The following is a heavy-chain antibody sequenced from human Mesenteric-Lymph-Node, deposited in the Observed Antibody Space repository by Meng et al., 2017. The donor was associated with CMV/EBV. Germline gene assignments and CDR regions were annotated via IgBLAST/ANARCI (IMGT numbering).Heavy chain of an antibody. CDR1: GYTFTGQY. Sequence: SCEASGYTFTGQYMHWVRQVPGQGLEWMGWINPNSGGTNYAQRFQGRVTMTRDTSMNTAYLDLSSLRPDDTAVYYCASGGVIINLDYWGQGTLVTVSS. CDR3: ASGGVIINLDY. J-gene: IGHJ4*02. V-gene: IGHV1-2*02. D-gene: IGHD3-3*01. CDR2: INPNSGGT.